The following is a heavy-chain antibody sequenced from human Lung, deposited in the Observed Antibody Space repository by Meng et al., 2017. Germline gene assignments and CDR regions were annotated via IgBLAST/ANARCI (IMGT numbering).Heavy chain of an antibody. CDR3: ARGSITMVRGVSVFDP. D-gene: IGHD3-10*01. V-gene: IGHV4-4*02. CDR2: IYHSGST. CDR1: GGSISSSNW. J-gene: IGHJ5*02. Sequence: QVEVGESGPGLVKPSGTLSLTCAVSGGSISSSNWWSWVRQPPGKGLEWIGEIYHSGSTNYNPSLKSRVTISVDKSKNQFSLKLSSVTAADTAVYYCARGSITMVRGVSVFDPWGQGTLVTVSS.